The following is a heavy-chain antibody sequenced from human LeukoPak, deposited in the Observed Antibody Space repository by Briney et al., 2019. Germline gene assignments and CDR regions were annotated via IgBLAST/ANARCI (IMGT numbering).Heavy chain of an antibody. CDR1: GGSFSSHY. CDR2: INYSGTT. J-gene: IGHJ4*02. D-gene: IGHD3-10*01. Sequence: PSETLSLTCTVSGGSFSSHYWSWIRQPPGKGLEWIGYINYSGTTHYNPSLKSRVIMSVDTSKNQFSLRLTSVTAADTAVYYCARGPEGSGSYIFDYWGQGTLVTVSS. CDR3: ARGPEGSGSYIFDY. V-gene: IGHV4-59*11.